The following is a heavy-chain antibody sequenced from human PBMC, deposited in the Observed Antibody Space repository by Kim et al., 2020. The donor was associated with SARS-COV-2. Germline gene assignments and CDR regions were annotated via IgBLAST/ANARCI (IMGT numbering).Heavy chain of an antibody. V-gene: IGHV4-59*09. CDR3: ARGLLAIPAALDY. J-gene: IGHJ4*02. Sequence: YPPSLKSRVTMSLDTSKNQFSLKLTSVTTVDTAVYYCARGLLAIPAALDYWGQGALVTVSS. D-gene: IGHD2-2*01.